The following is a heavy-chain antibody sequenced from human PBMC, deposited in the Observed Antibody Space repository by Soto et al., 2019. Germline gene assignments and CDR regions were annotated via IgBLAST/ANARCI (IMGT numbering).Heavy chain of an antibody. V-gene: IGHV3-11*01. D-gene: IGHD2-15*01. CDR2: ISSSGSTI. Sequence: QVQLVESGGGLVKPGGSLRLSCAASGFTFSDYYMSWIRQAPGQGLEWVSYISSSGSTIYYADSVKGRFTISRDNAKNSLYLQMNSLRAEDTAVYYWARDDPRIWLWYFDLWGRGTLVTVSS. CDR1: GFTFSDYY. CDR3: ARDDPRIWLWYFDL. J-gene: IGHJ2*01.